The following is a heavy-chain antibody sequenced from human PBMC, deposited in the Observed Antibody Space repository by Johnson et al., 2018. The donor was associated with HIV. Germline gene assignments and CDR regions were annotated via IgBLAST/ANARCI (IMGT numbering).Heavy chain of an antibody. CDR1: GFTFSSYW. D-gene: IGHD5-12*01. CDR3: ARELATMCAFDI. Sequence: VQLVESGGGMVQPGRSLRLSCAASGFTFSSYWMHWVRQAPGKGLVWVSRINSDGSSTSYADSVKGRFTISRDNAKNTLNLQMNSPRAEDTAVYYCARELATMCAFDIWGQGTMVTVSS. CDR2: INSDGSST. J-gene: IGHJ3*02. V-gene: IGHV3-74*01.